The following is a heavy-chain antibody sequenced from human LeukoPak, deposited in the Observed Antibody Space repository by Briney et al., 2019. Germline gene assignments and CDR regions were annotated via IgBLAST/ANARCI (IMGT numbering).Heavy chain of an antibody. J-gene: IGHJ6*02. CDR1: GFLFSDSW. CDR2: IDKDGRVR. CDR3: ATYTNWVAGDV. V-gene: IGHV3-7*01. Sequence: GGSLRLSCVASGFLFSDSWMSWVRQAPGKGREWVADIDKDGRVRDYVDSVKGQFTISRDNAKDSLYLQMDSLRAEDTAVYYCATYTNWVAGDVWGQGTTVSVSS. D-gene: IGHD7-27*01.